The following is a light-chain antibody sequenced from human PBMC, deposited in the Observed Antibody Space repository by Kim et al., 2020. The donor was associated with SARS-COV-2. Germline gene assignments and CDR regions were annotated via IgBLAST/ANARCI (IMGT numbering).Light chain of an antibody. CDR3: ATWDDSLNGVV. CDR1: ASYSGVNT. V-gene: IGLV1-44*01. Sequence: GQRVTISCSRSASYSGVNTVNWYQQVPGTAPKLLIYSNIQRPSAVPDRFSGSKSGTSASLAISGLQSEDEADYYCATWDDSLNGVVFGGGTQLTVL. CDR2: SNI. J-gene: IGLJ2*01.